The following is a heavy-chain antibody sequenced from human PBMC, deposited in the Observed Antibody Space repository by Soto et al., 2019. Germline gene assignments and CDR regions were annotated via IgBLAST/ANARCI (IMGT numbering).Heavy chain of an antibody. D-gene: IGHD2-15*01. CDR1: GFTFSSYA. V-gene: IGHV3-23*01. CDR3: AKEQGEYCSGGSCDKDAFDI. J-gene: IGHJ3*02. CDR2: ISGSGGST. Sequence: GSLRLSCAASGFTFSSYAMSWVRQAPGKGLEWVSAISGSGGSTYYADSVKGRFTISRDNSKNTLYLQMNSLRAEDTAVYYCAKEQGEYCSGGSCDKDAFDIWGQGTMVTVSS.